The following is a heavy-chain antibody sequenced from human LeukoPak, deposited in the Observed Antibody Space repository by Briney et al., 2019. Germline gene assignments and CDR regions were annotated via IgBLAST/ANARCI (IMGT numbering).Heavy chain of an antibody. CDR2: ISAYNGNT. J-gene: IGHJ4*02. CDR1: GYTFTSYG. Sequence: ASVKVSCKASGYTFTSYGISWVRQAPGQGLEWMGWISAYNGNTNYAQKLQGRVTMTTDTSTSTAYMELRSLRSDDTAVYYCARDLSTLRYFDWLLFEDSYLRFDYWGQGTLVTVSS. V-gene: IGHV1-18*01. D-gene: IGHD3-9*01. CDR3: ARDLSTLRYFDWLLFEDSYLRFDY.